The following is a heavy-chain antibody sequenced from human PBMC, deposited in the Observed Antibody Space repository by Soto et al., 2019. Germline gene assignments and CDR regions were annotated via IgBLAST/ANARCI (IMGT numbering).Heavy chain of an antibody. V-gene: IGHV2-5*02. CDR2: IYWDDDK. Sequence: QITLKESGPTLVKPTQTLTLTCTFSGFSLSTSGVGVGWIRQPPGKALEWLALIYWDDDKRYSPSLKSRLTIPKDTSKNQVVLTMTNMDPVDTATYYCAHLYYYGSGSYWDYWGQGTLVTVSS. D-gene: IGHD3-10*01. CDR3: AHLYYYGSGSYWDY. J-gene: IGHJ4*02. CDR1: GFSLSTSGVG.